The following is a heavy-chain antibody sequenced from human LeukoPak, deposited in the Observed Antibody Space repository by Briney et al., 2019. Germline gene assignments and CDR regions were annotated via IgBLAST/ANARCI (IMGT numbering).Heavy chain of an antibody. CDR2: INPNSGGT. D-gene: IGHD1-1*01. CDR3: AKVARRQHGVDN. J-gene: IGHJ4*02. Sequence: ASVKLSCKASGYTFTGYYMHWVRQSPGQGLEWTGWINPNSGGTDYAQKFQCSVTMTRDTSISTGNLELRRLRSDDTAVYYCAKVARRQHGVDNWGQGTLVTVSS. CDR1: GYTFTGYY. V-gene: IGHV1-2*02.